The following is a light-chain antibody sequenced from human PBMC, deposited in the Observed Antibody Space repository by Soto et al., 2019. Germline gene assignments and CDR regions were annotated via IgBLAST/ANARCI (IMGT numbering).Light chain of an antibody. Sequence: EIVLTQSPGTLSLSPGERATLSCRASQSVSSSYLAWYQQKPGQAPRLLIYGASSRATGIPDRFSGSGSGTDFTLTTSRLDPADLPVYYCQQYGSPPMTFGQGTKVEIK. V-gene: IGKV3-20*01. CDR3: QQYGSPPMT. J-gene: IGKJ1*01. CDR2: GAS. CDR1: QSVSSSY.